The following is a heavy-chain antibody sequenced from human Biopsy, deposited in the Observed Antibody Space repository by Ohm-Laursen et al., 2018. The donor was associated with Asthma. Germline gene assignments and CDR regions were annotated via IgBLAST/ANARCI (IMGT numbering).Heavy chain of an antibody. V-gene: IGHV1-69*15. Sequence: SSVKVSCKASGGTFSSNSINWVRQAPGQGLEWMGRIIPIFGPTNYAQKFQGRVTISADDSTSTAYMELSSLSSEDTALYYCARGPEYVRSSGALDYWGQGTLVTISS. D-gene: IGHD2-2*01. CDR1: GGTFSSNS. CDR2: IIPIFGPT. CDR3: ARGPEYVRSSGALDY. J-gene: IGHJ4*02.